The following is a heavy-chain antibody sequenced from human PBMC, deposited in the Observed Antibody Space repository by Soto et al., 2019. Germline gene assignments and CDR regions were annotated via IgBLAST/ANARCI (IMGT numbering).Heavy chain of an antibody. CDR2: IYYSGST. Sequence: SETLSLTCTVSGGSISSGGYYWSWIRQHPGKGLEWIGYIYYSGSTYYNPSLKSRVTISVDTSKNQFSLKLSSVTAADTAVYYCARCWSGDYTGEDYYYYGMDGWGQGNTVTFSS. CDR3: ARCWSGDYTGEDYYYYGMDG. D-gene: IGHD3-3*01. CDR1: GGSISSGGYY. V-gene: IGHV4-31*03. J-gene: IGHJ6*02.